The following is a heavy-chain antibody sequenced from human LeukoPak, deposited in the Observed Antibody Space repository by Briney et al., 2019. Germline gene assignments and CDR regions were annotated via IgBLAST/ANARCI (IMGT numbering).Heavy chain of an antibody. CDR1: GFTFSNYN. CDR2: ISGSSTNI. D-gene: IGHD6-19*01. CDR3: ARDDTAVAGTELDY. V-gene: IGHV3-21*01. J-gene: IGHJ4*02. Sequence: GFLRLSCAASGFTFSNYNMNWVRQAPGKGLKWVSYISGSSTNIYYTDSVKGRFTISRDNAKNSLYLQMNSLRAEDTAVYYCARDDTAVAGTELDYWGQGTLVTVSS.